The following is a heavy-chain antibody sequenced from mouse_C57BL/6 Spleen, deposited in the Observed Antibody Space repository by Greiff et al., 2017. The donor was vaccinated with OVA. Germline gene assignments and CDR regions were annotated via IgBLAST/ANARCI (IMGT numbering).Heavy chain of an antibody. Sequence: EVKLLESGPGLVKPSQSLSLTCSVSGYSITSGYYWNWIRQLPGNKLEWRGYISYDGSTTSNQTLKNRIPITRETSKNKYFLKLNSVTTEDTATYYCAREGSGYFDYWGQGTTLTVSS. J-gene: IGHJ2*01. V-gene: IGHV3-6*01. CDR1: GYSITSGYY. D-gene: IGHD1-3*01. CDR3: AREGSGYFDY. CDR2: ISYDGST.